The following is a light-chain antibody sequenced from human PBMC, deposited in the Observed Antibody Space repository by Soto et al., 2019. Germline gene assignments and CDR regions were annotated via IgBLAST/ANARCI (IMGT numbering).Light chain of an antibody. J-gene: IGLJ2*01. V-gene: IGLV1-44*01. Sequence: QSVLTQPPSASGTPGQRVTISCSGSSSNIGSNTVNWYQQLPGTAPQLLIYSNNQRPSGVPDRFSGSKSGTSASLAISGLQSEDEADYYCAAWDDSLNGPVFGGGTQLNVL. CDR3: AAWDDSLNGPV. CDR2: SNN. CDR1: SSNIGSNT.